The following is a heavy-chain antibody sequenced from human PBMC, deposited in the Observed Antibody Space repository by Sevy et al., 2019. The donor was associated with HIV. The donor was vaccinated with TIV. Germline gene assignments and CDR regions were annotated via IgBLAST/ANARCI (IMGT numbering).Heavy chain of an antibody. Sequence: GGSLRLSYSGSGISFFNTWMSGVRQAPGKGLEWVGRVKTETDGGTREYAAFVKGRFTISRDDSKDTIYLQMNSLQTAELVAYSCAAQRWVFSDSGIRYLLPFFDSWGPGHLVTVSS. CDR2: VKTETDGGTR. D-gene: IGHD5-12*01. CDR1: GISFFNTW. J-gene: IGHJ4*01. CDR3: AAQRWVFSDSGIRYLLPFFDS. V-gene: IGHV3-15*01.